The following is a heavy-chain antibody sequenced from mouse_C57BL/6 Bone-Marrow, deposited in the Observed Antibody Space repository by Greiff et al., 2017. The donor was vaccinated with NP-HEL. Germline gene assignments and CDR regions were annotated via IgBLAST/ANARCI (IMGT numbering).Heavy chain of an antibody. D-gene: IGHD4-1*01. CDR1: GFTFSSYA. CDR2: ISDGGSYT. J-gene: IGHJ3*01. Sequence: EVKLMESGGGLVKPGGSLKLSCAASGFTFSSYAMSWVRQTPEKRLEWVATISDGGSYTYYPDNVKGRFTISRDNAKNNLYLQMSHLKSEDTAMYYCAREGLGLSWFAYWGQGTLVTVSA. CDR3: AREGLGLSWFAY. V-gene: IGHV5-4*01.